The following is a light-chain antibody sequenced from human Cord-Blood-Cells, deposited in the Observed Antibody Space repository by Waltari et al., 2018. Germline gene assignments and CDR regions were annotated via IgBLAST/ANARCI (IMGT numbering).Light chain of an antibody. CDR1: QSVSSSY. V-gene: IGKV3-20*01. Sequence: EIVLTQSPGTLSLSPGDRATLSCRAIQSVSSSYLAWYPQKPGQAPRLLIYGASSRATGIPDRFSGSGSGTDFTLTISRLEPEDFAVYYCQQYGSSPPLTFGGGTKVEIK. J-gene: IGKJ4*01. CDR2: GAS. CDR3: QQYGSSPPLT.